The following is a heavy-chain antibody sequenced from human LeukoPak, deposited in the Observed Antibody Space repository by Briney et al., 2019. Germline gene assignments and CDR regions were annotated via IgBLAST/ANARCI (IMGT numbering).Heavy chain of an antibody. CDR1: GYTFTSYG. CDR2: ISAYNGNS. D-gene: IGHD3-9*01. Sequence: ASVKVSCKASGYTFTSYGINWVRQAPGQGLEWMGWISAYNGNSNYAQKLQGRVTMTTDTSTGTAYMELRSLRSDDTAVYYCARALLIRYFDWLLEGGYFDYWGQGTLVTVSS. CDR3: ARALLIRYFDWLLEGGYFDY. J-gene: IGHJ4*02. V-gene: IGHV1-18*01.